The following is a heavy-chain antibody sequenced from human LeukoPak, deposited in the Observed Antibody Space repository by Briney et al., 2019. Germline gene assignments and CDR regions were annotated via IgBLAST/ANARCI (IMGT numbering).Heavy chain of an antibody. CDR1: GFTFSSFS. J-gene: IGHJ5*01. D-gene: IGHD3-10*01. CDR2: ILHNSATI. V-gene: IGHV3-48*04. Sequence: GGSLKLSCAASGFTFSSFSMNWVRQAPGKGLEWLSYILHNSATIYYANSVKGRFTISRDNAKNSLYLQMNSLRAEDTAVYYCARAYYYGSGSYPDSWGQGTLVTVSS. CDR3: ARAYYYGSGSYPDS.